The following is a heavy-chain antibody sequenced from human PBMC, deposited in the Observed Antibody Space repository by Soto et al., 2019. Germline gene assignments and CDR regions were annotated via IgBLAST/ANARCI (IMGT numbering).Heavy chain of an antibody. V-gene: IGHV4-34*01. CDR1: GGSFSGYY. CDR2: INHSGST. Sequence: QVQLQQWGAGLLKPSETLSLTCAVYGGSFSGYYWSWIRQPPGKGLEWIGAINHSGSTNYNPSLKSRGTISVDTSKNQFSLKLSSVTAADTAVYYCAREVVPAAVEDNDAFDIWGQGTMVTVSS. D-gene: IGHD2-2*01. CDR3: AREVVPAAVEDNDAFDI. J-gene: IGHJ3*02.